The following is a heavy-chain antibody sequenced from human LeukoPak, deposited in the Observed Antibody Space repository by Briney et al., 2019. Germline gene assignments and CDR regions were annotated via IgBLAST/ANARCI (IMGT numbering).Heavy chain of an antibody. J-gene: IGHJ6*02. CDR1: GFTFSSYA. Sequence: GGSLRLSCAASGFTFSSYAMQWVRQAPGKGLEWVAVISYDGSNKYYADSVKGRFTIPRDNSKNTLYLQMISLRAEDTAVYSCAREGDGSNHFYYYYGMDVWGQGTTVTVSS. V-gene: IGHV3-30*04. D-gene: IGHD5-24*01. CDR2: ISYDGSNK. CDR3: AREGDGSNHFYYYYGMDV.